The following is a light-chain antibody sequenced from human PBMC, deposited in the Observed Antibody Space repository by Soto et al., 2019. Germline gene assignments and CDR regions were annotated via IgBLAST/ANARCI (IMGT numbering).Light chain of an antibody. Sequence: QSALTQPASVSGSPGQSLTISCTGTSIDIAPYNCVSWYQQHPGKAPKLIIYEVSYRPSGISNRFSGSKSGNTASLTISGLQAEDEADYYCSSYTSSTNYVFGTGTKVTVL. CDR1: SIDIAPYNC. CDR3: SSYTSSTNYV. J-gene: IGLJ1*01. CDR2: EVS. V-gene: IGLV2-14*01.